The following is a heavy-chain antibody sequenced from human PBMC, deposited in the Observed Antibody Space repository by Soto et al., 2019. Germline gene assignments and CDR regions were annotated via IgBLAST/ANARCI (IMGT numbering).Heavy chain of an antibody. J-gene: IGHJ6*02. CDR3: ARLSIEHEGANLPLMFGLDL. CDR1: GDTFTGHA. V-gene: IGHV1-69*01. D-gene: IGHD2-8*01. CDR2: ITPILGTA. Sequence: QVQLVQSGAEVKKPGSSVRVSCKASGDTFTGHAITWVRQAPAQGLEWLGVITPILGTANYAPNFQGRVTIAADDSAGADFLALSSVKFDDTAVYYCARLSIEHEGANLPLMFGLDLWGQGTTVTVSS.